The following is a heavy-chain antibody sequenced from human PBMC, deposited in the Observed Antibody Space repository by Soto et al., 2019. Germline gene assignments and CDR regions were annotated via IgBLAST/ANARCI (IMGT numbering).Heavy chain of an antibody. V-gene: IGHV3-23*01. CDR2: ISGGGLST. CDR1: GFTFSTYA. CDR3: AKDRQLRLGELSLYFDY. J-gene: IGHJ4*02. Sequence: GGSLRLSCAASGFTFSTYAMSWVRQAPGKGLEWVSVISGGGLSTYYADSVKGRFTISRDNSKITLYLQMNSLRAEDTVVYFCAKDRQLRLGELSLYFDYWGQGTLVTVSS. D-gene: IGHD3-16*02.